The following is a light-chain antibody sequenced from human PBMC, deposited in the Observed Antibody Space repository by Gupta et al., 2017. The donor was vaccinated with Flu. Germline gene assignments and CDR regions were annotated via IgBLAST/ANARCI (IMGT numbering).Light chain of an antibody. J-gene: IGKJ1*01. CDR2: GAS. CDR1: QSVSSSY. Sequence: EIVLTQSPGTLPLSPGERATLSCRASQSVSSSYLAWYQQKPGQAPRLLIYGASSRATGIPDRFSGSGSGTDFTLTISRLEAEDVAVYYCQQYGSSRGTFGQGTKVEIK. CDR3: QQYGSSRGT. V-gene: IGKV3-20*01.